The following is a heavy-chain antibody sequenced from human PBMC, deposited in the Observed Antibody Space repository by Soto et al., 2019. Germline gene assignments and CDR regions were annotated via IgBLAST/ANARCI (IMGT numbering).Heavy chain of an antibody. CDR2: ISGGGGST. CDR1: GFTFSTYA. J-gene: IGHJ4*02. D-gene: IGHD6-19*01. CDR3: AKMWGTSGWYEYDFLDY. Sequence: EVQLLESGGGLVQPGGSLRLSCAASGFTFSTYAMTWVRQVPGKGLEWVSAISGGGGSTYYAGSVRGRFTVSRDNSKNTLYLQMGSLRAEDTAVYYCAKMWGTSGWYEYDFLDYWGQGTLVTVSS. V-gene: IGHV3-23*01.